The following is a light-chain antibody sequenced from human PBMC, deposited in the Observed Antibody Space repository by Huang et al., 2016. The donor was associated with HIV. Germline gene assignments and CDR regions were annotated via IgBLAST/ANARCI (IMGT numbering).Light chain of an antibody. CDR2: DAS. V-gene: IGKV3-11*01. CDR1: QSVSSY. Sequence: EIVLTQSPATLSLSPGERATLSCRASQSVSSYLAWYQQKPGQAPRRLIYDASNRATGIPARFSGSGSGTDFTLTISSREPEDFAVYYCQHRSNWPLTFGGGTKVEIK. CDR3: QHRSNWPLT. J-gene: IGKJ4*01.